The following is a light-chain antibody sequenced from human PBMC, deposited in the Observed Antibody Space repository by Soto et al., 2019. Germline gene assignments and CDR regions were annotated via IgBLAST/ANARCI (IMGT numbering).Light chain of an antibody. CDR2: SNN. Sequence: QSVLTQPPSASGTPGQRVTISCSGSSSNIGSNTVNWYQQLPGTAPKLLIYSNNQRPSGVPDRFSGSKSGTSASLAISGLQSEDEADYYCKSYDSSLSGHYVFGTGTKVTVL. J-gene: IGLJ1*01. CDR3: KSYDSSLSGHYV. V-gene: IGLV1-44*01. CDR1: SSNIGSNT.